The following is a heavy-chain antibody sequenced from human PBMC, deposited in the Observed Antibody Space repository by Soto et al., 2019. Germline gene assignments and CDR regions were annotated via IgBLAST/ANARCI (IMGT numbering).Heavy chain of an antibody. D-gene: IGHD6-13*01. J-gene: IGHJ5*02. V-gene: IGHV4-4*02. Sequence: QVQLQESGPGLVKPSGTLSLTCGVSSDSISSSNWWTWVRQPPGKGLEWIGEIYHTGSTNYNPSLKSRVTLSVDKSQNQFSLKLSSVTAADTAVYYCARVVVATYSSTFDPWGQGTLVTVSS. CDR1: SDSISSSNW. CDR2: IYHTGST. CDR3: ARVVVATYSSTFDP.